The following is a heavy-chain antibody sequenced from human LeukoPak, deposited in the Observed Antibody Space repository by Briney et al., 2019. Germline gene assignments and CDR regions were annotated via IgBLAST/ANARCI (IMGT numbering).Heavy chain of an antibody. Sequence: SETLSLTCTVSGGSISSYYWSWIRQPPGKGLEWIGYIYYSGSTNYNPSLKSRVTISVDTSKNQFSLKLSSVTAADTAVYYCARGRFLEWLFGADAFDIWGQGTTVTVSS. CDR1: GGSISSYY. J-gene: IGHJ3*02. V-gene: IGHV4-59*01. CDR3: ARGRFLEWLFGADAFDI. CDR2: IYYSGST. D-gene: IGHD3-3*01.